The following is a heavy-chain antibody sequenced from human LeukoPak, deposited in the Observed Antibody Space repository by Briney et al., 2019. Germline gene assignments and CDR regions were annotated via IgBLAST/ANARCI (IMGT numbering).Heavy chain of an antibody. Sequence: GGSLRLSCAASGFTFSSYAMHWVREARGKGLEGVAVISYDGSNKYYADSVKGRFTISRDNSKNKLYLQMNSVRDEDTAVYYCARHNTVTTYYYYYGMDVWGQGTTVTVSS. J-gene: IGHJ6*02. CDR1: GFTFSSYA. V-gene: IGHV3-30*04. D-gene: IGHD4-17*01. CDR3: ARHNTVTTYYYYYGMDV. CDR2: ISYDGSNK.